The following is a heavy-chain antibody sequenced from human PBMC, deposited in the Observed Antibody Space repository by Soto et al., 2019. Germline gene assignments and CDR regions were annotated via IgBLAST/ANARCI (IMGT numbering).Heavy chain of an antibody. CDR2: INTDGGSS. V-gene: IGHV3-74*03. D-gene: IGHD2-2*01. CDR3: AREAGYCSRTSCYRRAFDT. Sequence: EVQLVESGGDLVQPGGSLRLSCAASGFTFSGHWMHWVRQVQGKGLEGVSRINTDGGSSAYADSVKGQFTISRDNAKTTLYLKMKGMRAEDTAVYYCAREAGYCSRTSCYRRAFDTWGQGTTVTVSS. J-gene: IGHJ3*02. CDR1: GFTFSGHW.